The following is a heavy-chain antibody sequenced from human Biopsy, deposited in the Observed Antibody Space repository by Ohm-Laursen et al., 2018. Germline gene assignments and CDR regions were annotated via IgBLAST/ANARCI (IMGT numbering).Heavy chain of an antibody. J-gene: IGHJ4*02. V-gene: IGHV4-59*01. CDR3: ARVGAGAPSIDYFDY. CDR2: IYYSGST. CDR1: GGSIGSFS. Sequence: SETLSLTWTVSGGSIGSFSWSWIRQPPGKGLEWIGYIYYSGSTNYNPSLRSRVTISVDRSKNQFSLELSSVTAADTAVYYCARVGAGAPSIDYFDYWGQGALVTVSS. D-gene: IGHD1-26*01.